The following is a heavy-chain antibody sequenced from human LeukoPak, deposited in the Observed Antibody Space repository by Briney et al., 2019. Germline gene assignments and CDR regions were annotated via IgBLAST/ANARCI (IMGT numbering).Heavy chain of an antibody. V-gene: IGHV4-59*08. D-gene: IGHD6-19*01. CDR3: ARRAVAGIFFDY. J-gene: IGHJ4*02. CDR2: IYYSGST. Sequence: SETLSLTCTVSGVSISSYYWSWIRQPPGKGLEWIGYIYYSGSTNYNPSLKSRVTISVDTSKNQFSLKLSSVTAADTAVYYCARRAVAGIFFDYWGQGTLVTVSS. CDR1: GVSISSYY.